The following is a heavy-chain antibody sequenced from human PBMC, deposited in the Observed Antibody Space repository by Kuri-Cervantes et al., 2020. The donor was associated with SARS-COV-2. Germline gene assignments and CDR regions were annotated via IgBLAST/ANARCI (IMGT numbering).Heavy chain of an antibody. CDR1: GFTFSSYE. J-gene: IGHJ4*02. D-gene: IGHD3-22*01. V-gene: IGHV3-43D*04. Sequence: GGSLRLSCAASGFTFSSYEMNWVRQAPGKGLEWVSLISWDGGSTYYADSVKGRFTISRDNSKNSLYLQMNSLRAEDTALYYCAKDGRCYYDSSGYYPDYWGQGTLVTVSS. CDR2: ISWDGGST. CDR3: AKDGRCYYDSSGYYPDY.